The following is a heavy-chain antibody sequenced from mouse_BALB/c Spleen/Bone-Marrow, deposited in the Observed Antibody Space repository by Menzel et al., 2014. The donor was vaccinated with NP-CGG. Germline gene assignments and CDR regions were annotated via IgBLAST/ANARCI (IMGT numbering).Heavy chain of an antibody. CDR3: TGGKDYYAMDY. Sequence: EVQLQQSGTVLARPGASVKMSCKASGYTFTSYWMHWVKQRPGQGLEWIGAIYPGNSDTSYNQKFKGKAKLTAVTSTSTAYMELSSLTNEDSAVYYCTGGKDYYAMDYWGQGTSVTVSS. D-gene: IGHD2-1*01. CDR2: IYPGNSDT. V-gene: IGHV1-5*01. CDR1: GYTFTSYW. J-gene: IGHJ4*01.